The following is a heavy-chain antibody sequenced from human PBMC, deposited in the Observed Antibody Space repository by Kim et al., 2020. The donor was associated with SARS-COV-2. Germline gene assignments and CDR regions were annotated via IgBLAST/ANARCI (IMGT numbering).Heavy chain of an antibody. CDR3: ARAQSSGWYNDGYFQH. Sequence: SLKSRVTISVVTSKNQYSLKLSSVTAADTAVYYCARAQSSGWYNDGYFQHWGQGTLVTISS. V-gene: IGHV4-59*12. D-gene: IGHD6-19*01. J-gene: IGHJ1*01.